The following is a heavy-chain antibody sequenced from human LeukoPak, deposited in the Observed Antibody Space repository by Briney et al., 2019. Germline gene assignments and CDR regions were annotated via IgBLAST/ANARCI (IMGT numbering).Heavy chain of an antibody. V-gene: IGHV3-7*01. D-gene: IGHD1-26*01. CDR1: GFTFSNYW. Sequence: GGSLRLSCAASGFTFSNYWMSWVRQAPGKGLEWVANIKQDGSVKQYVDSIKGRFTISRDNAKNTLYLQMDSLGPEDTAVYYCARDPYSGNYGTYYYYYMDVWGKGTTVTISS. CDR2: IKQDGSVK. CDR3: ARDPYSGNYGTYYYYYMDV. J-gene: IGHJ6*03.